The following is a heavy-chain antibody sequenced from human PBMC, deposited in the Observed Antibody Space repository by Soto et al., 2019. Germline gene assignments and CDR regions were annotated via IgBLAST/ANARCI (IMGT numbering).Heavy chain of an antibody. V-gene: IGHV1-18*01. Sequence: QVQLVQSGAEVKKPGASVKVSCKASGYTFASYGISWVRQAPGQGLEGMGWISAYHGNTNYAQKLQGRVTMTTDTSTSTVYMVLRSLRSDDTAVYYCARAVGYYYGMDVWGPGTTVTVSS. CDR1: GYTFASYG. CDR2: ISAYHGNT. CDR3: ARAVGYYYGMDV. J-gene: IGHJ6*02. D-gene: IGHD6-19*01.